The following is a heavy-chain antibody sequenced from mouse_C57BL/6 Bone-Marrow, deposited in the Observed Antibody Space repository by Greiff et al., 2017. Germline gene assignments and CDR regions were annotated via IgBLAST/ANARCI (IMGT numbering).Heavy chain of an antibody. D-gene: IGHD2-1*01. Sequence: VKLVESGPGLVQPSQSLSITCTVSGFSLTSYGVHWVRQSPGKGLEWLGVIWSGGSTDYNAAFISRLSISKDNSKSQVFFNMNSRQADDAAIDYCARKEDGKGAMDYWGQGTSVTVSS. CDR1: GFSLTSYG. CDR3: ARKEDGKGAMDY. J-gene: IGHJ4*01. V-gene: IGHV2-2*01. CDR2: IWSGGST.